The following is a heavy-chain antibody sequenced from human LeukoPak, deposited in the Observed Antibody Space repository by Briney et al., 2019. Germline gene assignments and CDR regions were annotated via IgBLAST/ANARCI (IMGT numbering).Heavy chain of an antibody. CDR1: GYTFNGYY. D-gene: IGHD5-18*01. CDR3: ATSSVIQLWFYGAFDI. V-gene: IGHV1-2*02. Sequence: GASVKVSCKASGYTFNGYYMHWVRQAPGQGLEWMGWINPNSGGTNYAQKFQGKVTMTRDTSISTAYMELSRLRSDDTAVYYCATSSVIQLWFYGAFDIWGQGTMVTVSS. J-gene: IGHJ3*02. CDR2: INPNSGGT.